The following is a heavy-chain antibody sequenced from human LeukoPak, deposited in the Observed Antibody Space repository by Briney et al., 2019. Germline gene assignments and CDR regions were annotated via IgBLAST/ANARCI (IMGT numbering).Heavy chain of an antibody. CDR2: IYYNGNA. Sequence: SETLSLTCTVSGGSIANYYWSWIRQPPGKGLEWIAYIYYNGNADYNPSLKCRVTISVDTSKNQFSLKLSSVTAADTAMYYCARVARAAGLDSWGQGTPVTVSS. CDR3: ARVARAAGLDS. D-gene: IGHD6-13*01. J-gene: IGHJ4*02. CDR1: GGSIANYY. V-gene: IGHV4-59*01.